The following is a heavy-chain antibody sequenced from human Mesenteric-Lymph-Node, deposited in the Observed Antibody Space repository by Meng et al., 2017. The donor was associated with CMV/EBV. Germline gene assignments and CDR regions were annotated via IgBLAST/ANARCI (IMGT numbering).Heavy chain of an antibody. CDR2: ISFDGSNE. J-gene: IGHJ4*02. CDR1: GFTFSSYS. CDR3: AKDHGTGWPPGVLDY. V-gene: IGHV3-30*18. Sequence: GGSLRLSCAASGFTFSSYSMNWVRQAPGKGLEWVAVISFDGSNEYYADSVKGRFTISKDNSKNTLYLQMNSLRAEDTAVYYCAKDHGTGWPPGVLDYWGQGTLVTVSS. D-gene: IGHD6-19*01.